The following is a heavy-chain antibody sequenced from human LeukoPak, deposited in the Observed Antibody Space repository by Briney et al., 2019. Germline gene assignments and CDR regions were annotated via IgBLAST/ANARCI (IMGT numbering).Heavy chain of an antibody. CDR1: GFALSSYW. Sequence: GGSLRLSCAASGFALSSYWMHWVREAPGKGLVWVSRINSDGSSTSYADSVKGRFTISRDNAKNTLYLQMNSLRAEDTAVYYCARGKRGYSYRFDYWGQGTLVTVSS. V-gene: IGHV3-74*01. CDR2: INSDGSST. D-gene: IGHD5-18*01. J-gene: IGHJ4*02. CDR3: ARGKRGYSYRFDY.